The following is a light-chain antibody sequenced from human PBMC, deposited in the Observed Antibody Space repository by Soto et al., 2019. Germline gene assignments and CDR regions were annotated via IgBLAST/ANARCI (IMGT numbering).Light chain of an antibody. CDR3: QHYNSYSEA. Sequence: DIQMTQSPSTLSASLGDRVTITCRASQSISTWLAWYQQKTGRAPKILIYKASTLKSGVPSRFRGSGSGTEFTLTISSLQPDDFETYYCQHYNSYSEAFGQGTKVDIK. CDR2: KAS. CDR1: QSISTW. V-gene: IGKV1-5*03. J-gene: IGKJ1*01.